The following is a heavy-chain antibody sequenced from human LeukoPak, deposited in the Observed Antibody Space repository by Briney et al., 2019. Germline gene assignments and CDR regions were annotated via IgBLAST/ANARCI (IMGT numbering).Heavy chain of an antibody. D-gene: IGHD4-17*01. J-gene: IGHJ6*02. CDR1: GFTFSSYS. CDR2: ISSSSSYI. CDR3: ARFYGDYGMDV. V-gene: IGHV3-21*01. Sequence: GGSLRLSCAASGFTFSSYSMNWVRLAPGKGLEWVSSISSSSSYIYYADSVKGRFTISRDNAKNSLYLQMNSLRAEDTAVYYCARFYGDYGMDVWGQGTTVTVSS.